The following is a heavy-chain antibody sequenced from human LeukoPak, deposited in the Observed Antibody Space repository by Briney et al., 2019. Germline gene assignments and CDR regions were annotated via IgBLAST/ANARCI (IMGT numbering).Heavy chain of an antibody. CDR3: ARVKSSGYYPIDGAFDI. Sequence: SETLSLTCTVSGGSISSGGYYWRWIRQPPGKRLEWIGEINHSGSTNYNPSLKSRVTISVDTSKNQFSLKLSSVTAADTAVYYCARVKSSGYYPIDGAFDIWGQGTMVTVSS. D-gene: IGHD3-22*01. J-gene: IGHJ3*02. CDR2: INHSGST. CDR1: GGSISSGGYY. V-gene: IGHV4-39*07.